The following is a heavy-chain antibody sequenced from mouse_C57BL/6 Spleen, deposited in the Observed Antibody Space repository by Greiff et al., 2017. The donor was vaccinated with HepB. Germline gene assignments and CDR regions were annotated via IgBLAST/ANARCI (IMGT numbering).Heavy chain of an antibody. CDR2: IDPSDSET. Sequence: VQLQQPGAELVRPGSSVKLSCKASGYTFTSYWMHWVKPRPIQGLEWIGNIDPSDSETHYNQKFKDKATLTVDKSSSTAYMQLSSLTSEDSAVYYGARPLSGDYAMDYWGQGTSVTVSS. CDR1: GYTFTSYW. V-gene: IGHV1-52*01. CDR3: ARPLSGDYAMDY. J-gene: IGHJ4*01. D-gene: IGHD6-5*01.